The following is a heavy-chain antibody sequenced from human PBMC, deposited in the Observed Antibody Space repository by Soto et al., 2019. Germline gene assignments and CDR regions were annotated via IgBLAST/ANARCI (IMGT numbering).Heavy chain of an antibody. Sequence: ASVKVSCKASGYTFTGYYMHWVRQAPGQGLEWMGWINPNSGGTNYAQKFQGRVTMTTDTSTSTAYMELRSLRSDDTAVYYCARRMTQSGFDPWGQGTLVTVSS. CDR3: ARRMTQSGFDP. CDR2: INPNSGGT. V-gene: IGHV1-2*02. CDR1: GYTFTGYY. D-gene: IGHD2-21*02. J-gene: IGHJ5*02.